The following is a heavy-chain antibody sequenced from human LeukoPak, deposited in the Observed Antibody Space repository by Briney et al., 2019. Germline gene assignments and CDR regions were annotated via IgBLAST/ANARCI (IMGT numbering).Heavy chain of an antibody. D-gene: IGHD1-26*01. CDR2: TYYRSKWYN. CDR3: ATTDMSSSGMGAFNI. CDR1: GDSISSNSAT. V-gene: IGHV6-1*01. Sequence: SQTLSLTCAIFGDSISSNSATWNWIRQSPSRGLEWLGRTYYRSKWYNDYAVSVKGRIIINPDTSKNQFSLQLNSVTPEDTALYYCATTDMSSSGMGAFNIWGQGTMVTVSS. J-gene: IGHJ3*02.